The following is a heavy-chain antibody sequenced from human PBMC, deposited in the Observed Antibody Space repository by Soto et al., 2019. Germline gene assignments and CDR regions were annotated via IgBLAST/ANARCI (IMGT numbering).Heavy chain of an antibody. J-gene: IGHJ6*03. CDR1: GFTFSSYS. V-gene: IGHV3-21*01. CDR3: ARVPGDYSNYYYYYYMDV. CDR2: ISSSSSYI. D-gene: IGHD4-4*01. Sequence: GGSLRLSCAASGFTFSSYSMNWVRQAPGKGLEWVSSISSSSSYIYYADSVKGRFTISRDNAKNSLYLQMNSLRAEDTAVYYCARVPGDYSNYYYYYYMDVWGKGTTVTVSS.